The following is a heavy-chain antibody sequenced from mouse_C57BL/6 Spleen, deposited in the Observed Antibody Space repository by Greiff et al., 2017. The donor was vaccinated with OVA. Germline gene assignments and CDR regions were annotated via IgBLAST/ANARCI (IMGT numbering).Heavy chain of an antibody. D-gene: IGHD2-2*01. CDR1: GFSLTSYG. J-gene: IGHJ3*01. V-gene: IGHV2-2*01. Sequence: VKLMESGPGLVQPSQSLSITCTVSGFSLTSYGVHWVRQSPGKGLEWLGVIWSGGSTDYNAAFISRLSISKDNSKSQVFFKMNSLQADDTAIYYCARNAYGYDPSFAYWGQGTLVTVSA. CDR3: ARNAYGYDPSFAY. CDR2: IWSGGST.